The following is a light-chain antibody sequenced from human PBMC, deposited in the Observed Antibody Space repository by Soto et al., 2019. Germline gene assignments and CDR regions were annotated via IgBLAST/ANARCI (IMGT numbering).Light chain of an antibody. J-gene: IGKJ2*01. V-gene: IGKV3-11*01. CDR2: DAS. CDR3: QQRSNWPRV. CDR1: QSVSSY. Sequence: EIVLTQSPATLSLSPGERATLSCRASQSVSSYLAWYQQKPGQAPRLLIYDASNRATGIPARFSGSGSGTDFTRTISSLVPEDFAVYYCQQRSNWPRVFGQGTKLEIK.